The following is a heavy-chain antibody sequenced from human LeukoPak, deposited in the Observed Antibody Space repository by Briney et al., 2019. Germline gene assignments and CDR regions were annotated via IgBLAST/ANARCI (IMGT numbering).Heavy chain of an antibody. CDR1: GFSFSSSW. Sequence: GGSLRLSCAASGFSFSSSWMHWVRQVPGKGLVWVSRIKSDGSGATYADSVKGRFTISRDNTKNTLYLQMNSLRAEVTAVYYCARDRYYVVDYWGQGTLVTVS. CDR2: IKSDGSGA. V-gene: IGHV3-74*03. CDR3: ARDRYYVVDY. J-gene: IGHJ4*02. D-gene: IGHD3-10*01.